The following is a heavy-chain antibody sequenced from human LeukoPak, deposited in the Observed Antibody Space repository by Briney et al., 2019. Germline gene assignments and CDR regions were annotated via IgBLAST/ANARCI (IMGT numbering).Heavy chain of an antibody. D-gene: IGHD6-13*01. V-gene: IGHV3-23*01. Sequence: GGSLRLSCAASGFTFRSYAVSWVRQAPGKGQEWVSAISGSGGSTYYADSVKGRFTISRDNSKNTLYLQMNSLRAEDTAVYYCAKDAMSGYSSSWFPDYWGQGNLVTVSS. CDR1: GFTFRSYA. CDR2: ISGSGGST. J-gene: IGHJ4*02. CDR3: AKDAMSGYSSSWFPDY.